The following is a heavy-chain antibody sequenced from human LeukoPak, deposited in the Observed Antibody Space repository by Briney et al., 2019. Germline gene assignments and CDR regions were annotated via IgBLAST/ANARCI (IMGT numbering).Heavy chain of an antibody. Sequence: ASVKVSCKASGYTFSNYGIIWVRQAPGQGLEWMGWISAYNGNTNYAQKLQGRVTMTTDTSTTTAYMELRSLRSDDTAVYYCAGTSGSTRYDYFDYWGQGTLVTVSS. D-gene: IGHD1-1*01. V-gene: IGHV1-18*01. CDR3: AGTSGSTRYDYFDY. J-gene: IGHJ4*02. CDR1: GYTFSNYG. CDR2: ISAYNGNT.